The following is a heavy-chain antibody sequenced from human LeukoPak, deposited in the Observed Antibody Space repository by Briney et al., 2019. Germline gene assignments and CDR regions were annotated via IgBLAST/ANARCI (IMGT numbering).Heavy chain of an antibody. Sequence: EPSETLSLTCAVYGGSFSGYYWSWIRQPPGKGLEWIGEINHSGSTNYNPSLKSRVTISVDTSKNQFSLKLSSVTAADMAVYYCARGKGSGWYYRYYYYYMDVWGKGTTVTVSS. CDR2: INHSGST. CDR1: GGSFSGYY. J-gene: IGHJ6*03. D-gene: IGHD6-19*01. V-gene: IGHV4-34*01. CDR3: ARGKGSGWYYRYYYYYMDV.